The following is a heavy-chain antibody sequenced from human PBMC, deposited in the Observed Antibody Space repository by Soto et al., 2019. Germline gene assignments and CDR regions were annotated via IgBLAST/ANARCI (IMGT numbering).Heavy chain of an antibody. V-gene: IGHV3-23*01. Sequence: PGGSLRLSCAASGFTFSTYAMTWVRQAPGKGLEWVSSISGSSGIINYADSVKGRLTISRDNTKNTVHLQMNSLRVEDTAIYYCAKLTGSSGYDAFDFWGQGTLVTVSS. CDR3: AKLTGSSGYDAFDF. CDR2: ISGSSGII. J-gene: IGHJ4*02. CDR1: GFTFSTYA. D-gene: IGHD5-12*01.